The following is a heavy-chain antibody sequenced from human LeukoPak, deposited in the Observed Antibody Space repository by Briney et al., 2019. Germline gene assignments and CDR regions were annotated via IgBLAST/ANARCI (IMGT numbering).Heavy chain of an antibody. CDR2: IIPIFGTA. D-gene: IGHD3-16*01. V-gene: IGHV1-69*06. Sequence: SVKVPCKASGGTFSSYAISWVRQAPGQGLEWMGGIIPIFGTANYAQKFQGRVTITADKSTSTAYMELSSLRSEDTAVYYCASNPLGSFDYWGQGTLVTVSS. J-gene: IGHJ4*02. CDR1: GGTFSSYA. CDR3: ASNPLGSFDY.